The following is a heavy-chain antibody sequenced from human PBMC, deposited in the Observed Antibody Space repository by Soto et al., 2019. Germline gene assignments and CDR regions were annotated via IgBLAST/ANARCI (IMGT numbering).Heavy chain of an antibody. CDR3: AKGYSNYYYGMDV. CDR2: ISYDGSNK. CDR1: GFTFSSYG. D-gene: IGHD4-4*01. J-gene: IGHJ6*02. V-gene: IGHV3-30*18. Sequence: QVQLVESGGGVVQPGRSLRLSCAASGFTFSSYGMHWVRQAPGKGLEWVAVISYDGSNKYYADSVKGRFTISRDNSKNTLYLQMNSLRAEDTAVYYCAKGYSNYYYGMDVWGQGTTVTVSS.